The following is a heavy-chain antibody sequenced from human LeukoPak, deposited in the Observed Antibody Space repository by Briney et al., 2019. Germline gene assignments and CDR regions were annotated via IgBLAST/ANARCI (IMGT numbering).Heavy chain of an antibody. CDR1: GGSFSGYY. CDR2: INHSGST. J-gene: IGHJ4*02. V-gene: IGHV4-34*01. CDR3: ARANFDTLTGWGHFDS. Sequence: SETLSLTCAVYGGSFSGYYWSGIRQPPGKGLEWIGEINHSGSTNYNPSLKSRVTISVDTSKNQFSLKMNSVTAADTAMYYCARANFDTLTGWGHFDSWGQGTLVTVSS. D-gene: IGHD3-9*01.